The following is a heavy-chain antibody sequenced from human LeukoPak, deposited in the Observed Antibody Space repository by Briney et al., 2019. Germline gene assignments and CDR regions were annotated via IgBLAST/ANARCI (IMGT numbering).Heavy chain of an antibody. Sequence: SSETLSLTCAVYGGSFSGYHWSWIRQSPGKGLEWIGEINHSGSTNYNPSLKSRVTMSVDTSKNQFSLKLSSVTAADTAVYYCARARSGYFDYWGQGTLVTVSS. CDR3: ARARSGYFDY. CDR2: INHSGST. J-gene: IGHJ4*02. CDR1: GGSFSGYH. D-gene: IGHD1-26*01. V-gene: IGHV4-34*01.